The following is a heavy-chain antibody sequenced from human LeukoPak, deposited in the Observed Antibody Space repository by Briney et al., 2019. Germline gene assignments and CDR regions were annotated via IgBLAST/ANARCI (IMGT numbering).Heavy chain of an antibody. J-gene: IGHJ4*02. CDR3: ARDDRLPGGDYVPFDY. CDR1: GFTFSSYS. CDR2: ISSSSRYI. Sequence: PGGSLRLSCVASGFTFSSYSMNWVPQAPGKGLEWVSSISSSSRYIYYADSVKGRFTISRDNAKNSLYLQMNSLRAEDTAVYYCARDDRLPGGDYVPFDYGGQGTLVTVSS. D-gene: IGHD4-17*01. V-gene: IGHV3-21*01.